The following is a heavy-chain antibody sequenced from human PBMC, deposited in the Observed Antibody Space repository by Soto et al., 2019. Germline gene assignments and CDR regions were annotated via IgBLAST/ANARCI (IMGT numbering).Heavy chain of an antibody. V-gene: IGHV3-23*01. J-gene: IGHJ4*02. Sequence: EVELLESGGGLVQSGGSLRLSCSASGLRFSSYAMRWVRQTPGKGLEWVSSISNSGGTSYYADSVKGRFSISRDNSQNILYLQLNSLRADDTAKYYCAKRQDAGGTRGAALDYWGQGTLVTVSS. CDR1: GLRFSSYA. D-gene: IGHD6-13*01. CDR3: AKRQDAGGTRGAALDY. CDR2: ISNSGGTS.